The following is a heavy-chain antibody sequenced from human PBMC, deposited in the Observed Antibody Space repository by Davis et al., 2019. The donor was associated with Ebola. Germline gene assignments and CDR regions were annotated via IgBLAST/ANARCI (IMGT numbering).Heavy chain of an antibody. V-gene: IGHV3-11*01. CDR1: GFTFSDYY. CDR3: ARDLRGLLWCRGYYYGMDV. Sequence: GESLKISCAASGFTFSDYYMSWIRQAPGKGLEWVSYISSSGSTIYYADSVKGRFTISRDNAKNSLYLQMNSLRAEDTAVYYCARDLRGLLWCRGYYYGMDVWGQGTTVTVSS. CDR2: ISSSGSTI. D-gene: IGHD3-10*01. J-gene: IGHJ6*02.